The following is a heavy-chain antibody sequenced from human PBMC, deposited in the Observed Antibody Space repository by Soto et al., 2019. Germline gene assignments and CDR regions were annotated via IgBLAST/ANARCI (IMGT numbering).Heavy chain of an antibody. CDR1: GYTFTGYY. D-gene: IGHD2-15*01. J-gene: IGHJ6*02. CDR3: ARDRGCSGGSCYSGYYYYGMDV. Sequence: ASVKVSCKASGYTFTGYYMHWVRQAPGQGLEWMGWINPNSGGTNYAQKFQGWVTMTRDASISTAYMELSRLRSEDTAVYYCARDRGCSGGSCYSGYYYYGMDVWGQAPTLTVS. V-gene: IGHV1-2*04. CDR2: INPNSGGT.